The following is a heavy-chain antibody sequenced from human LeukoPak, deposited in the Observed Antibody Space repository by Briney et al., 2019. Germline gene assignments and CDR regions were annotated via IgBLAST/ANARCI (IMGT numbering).Heavy chain of an antibody. CDR2: INHSGST. CDR1: GGSFSGYY. Sequence: PSETLSLTCAVYGGSFSGYYWSWIRHPPGKGREWIGEINHSGSTNYNPSLKSRVTIAVDTSKNQFSLKLSSVTAADTAVYYCARGQLIAEVPDAFDIWGQGTMVTVSS. J-gene: IGHJ3*02. V-gene: IGHV4-34*01. CDR3: ARGQLIAEVPDAFDI. D-gene: IGHD5-24*01.